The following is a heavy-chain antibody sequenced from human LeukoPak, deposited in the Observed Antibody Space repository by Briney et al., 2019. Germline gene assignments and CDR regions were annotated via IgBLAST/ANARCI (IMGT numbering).Heavy chain of an antibody. V-gene: IGHV1-18*01. CDR2: ISAYNGNT. CDR3: AGGGESYGDPNFDY. CDR1: GYTFTSYG. D-gene: IGHD4-17*01. Sequence: ASVKVSCKASGYTFTSYGISWVRQAPGQGLEWMGWISAYNGNTNYAQKFQGRVTMTRDTSISTAYMELSRLRSDDTAVYYCAGGGESYGDPNFDYWGQGTLVTVSS. J-gene: IGHJ4*02.